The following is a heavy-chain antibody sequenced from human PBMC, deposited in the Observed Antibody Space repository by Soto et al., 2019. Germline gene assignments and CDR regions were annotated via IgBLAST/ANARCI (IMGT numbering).Heavy chain of an antibody. J-gene: IGHJ4*02. CDR3: ARDTPYRTTVTTFDY. Sequence: EASVKVSCRASGYSFTGYSMHWVRQAPGQGLEWMGWINANNGNTNYARKLQGRVTMTTDTSTSTAYMELRSLRSDDTAVYYCARDTPYRTTVTTFDYWGQGTLVTVSS. CDR1: GYSFTGYS. V-gene: IGHV1-18*04. D-gene: IGHD4-17*01. CDR2: INANNGNT.